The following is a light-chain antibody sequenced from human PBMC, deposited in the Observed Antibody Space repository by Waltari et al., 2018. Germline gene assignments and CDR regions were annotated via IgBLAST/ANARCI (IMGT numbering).Light chain of an antibody. CDR3: CSYAGSHSLM. Sequence: QSALTQPASVSGSPGQSITISCTGTTSDIGRLVSWYQQHPDKVPKLIIFGVTQGPSGVSNRFSGSKSGTTASLTISGLQAEDEANYYCCSYAGSHSLMFGGGTKLTVL. J-gene: IGLJ3*02. CDR1: TSDIGRL. V-gene: IGLV2-23*02. CDR2: GVT.